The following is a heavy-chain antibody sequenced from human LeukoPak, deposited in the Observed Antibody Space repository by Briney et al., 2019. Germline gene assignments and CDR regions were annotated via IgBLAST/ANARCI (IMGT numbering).Heavy chain of an antibody. CDR2: IYYSGST. V-gene: IGHV4-39*01. Sequence: SETLSLTCTVSGGSISSSSYYWGWIRQPPGKGLEWIGSIYYSGSTYYNPSLKSRVTISVDTSKNQFSLKLSSVTAADTAVYYCARHPGYSHRFDPWGQGTLVTVSS. D-gene: IGHD1-26*01. J-gene: IGHJ5*02. CDR1: GGSISSSSYY. CDR3: ARHPGYSHRFDP.